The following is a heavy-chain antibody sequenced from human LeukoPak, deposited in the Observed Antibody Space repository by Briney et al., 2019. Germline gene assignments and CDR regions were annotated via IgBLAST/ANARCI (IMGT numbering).Heavy chain of an antibody. J-gene: IGHJ6*02. Sequence: GASVKVSCKASGYTFTSYGISWVRQAPGQGLEWMGWISAYNGNTNYAQKLQGRVTMTTDTSTSTAYMELRSLRSDDTAVYYCAREPSRDSSSWYGRWNYYYGMDVWGQGTTVTVSS. CDR3: AREPSRDSSSWYGRWNYYYGMDV. CDR2: ISAYNGNT. V-gene: IGHV1-18*01. D-gene: IGHD6-13*01. CDR1: GYTFTSYG.